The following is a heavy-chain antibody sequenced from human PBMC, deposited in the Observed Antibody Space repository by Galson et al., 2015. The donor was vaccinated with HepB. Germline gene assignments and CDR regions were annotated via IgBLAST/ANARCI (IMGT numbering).Heavy chain of an antibody. D-gene: IGHD3-10*01. J-gene: IGHJ2*01. CDR2: ISSTGTTM. V-gene: IGHV3-48*02. CDR1: GFTFSSYT. Sequence: SLRLSCAASGFTFSSYTMNWVRQAPGKGLESVSNISSTGTTMYYADSAKGRFTISRDNAQNSLYLQMNSLRDEDTAVYYCARVYFGSGSSSAYWYFDLWGRGALVTVSS. CDR3: ARVYFGSGSSSAYWYFDL.